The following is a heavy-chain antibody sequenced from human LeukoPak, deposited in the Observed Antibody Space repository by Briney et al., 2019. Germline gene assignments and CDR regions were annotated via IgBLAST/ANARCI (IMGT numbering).Heavy chain of an antibody. CDR1: GGSISSGGYY. Sequence: PSETLSLTCTVSGGSISSGGYYWSWIRQHPGKGLEWIGYIYYSGSTYYNPSLKSRVTISVDTSKNQFSLKLSSVTAADTAVYYCASLVYYYDSSGYYHSFDYWGQGTLVTVSS. CDR3: ASLVYYYDSSGYYHSFDY. V-gene: IGHV4-31*03. D-gene: IGHD3-22*01. J-gene: IGHJ4*02. CDR2: IYYSGST.